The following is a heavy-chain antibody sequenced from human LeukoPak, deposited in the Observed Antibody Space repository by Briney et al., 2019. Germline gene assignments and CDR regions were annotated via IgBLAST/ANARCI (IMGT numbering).Heavy chain of an antibody. CDR3: ARRSGSSYFDS. CDR1: DGSVSSSPFY. D-gene: IGHD1-1*01. J-gene: IGHJ4*02. V-gene: IGHV4-39*01. CDR2: VHFGGTS. Sequence: SETLSLTCSVSDGSVSSSPFYWGWIRQPPGKGLEWIGNVHFGGTSRYNPSLKNRVTLSVDTSNNQFSLSLRSVTAADTAVYYCARRSGSSYFDSWGQGALVTVS.